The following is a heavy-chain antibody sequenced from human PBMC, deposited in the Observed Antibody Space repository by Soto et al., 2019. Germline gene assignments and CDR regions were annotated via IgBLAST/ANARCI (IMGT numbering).Heavy chain of an antibody. D-gene: IGHD3-22*01. Sequence: AETLCLSCAVSGVSISSYSWHWIRQPPGKGLEWIGYICYSGSTNYNPSLKSRVTIFVDTSKNQFSLTLRSVTAADTAAYYCGRYYHYYDSSGYWNCFDSWGQGTLVTVSS. J-gene: IGHJ4*02. CDR3: GRYYHYYDSSGYWNCFDS. V-gene: IGHV4-59*01. CDR2: ICYSGST. CDR1: GVSISSYS.